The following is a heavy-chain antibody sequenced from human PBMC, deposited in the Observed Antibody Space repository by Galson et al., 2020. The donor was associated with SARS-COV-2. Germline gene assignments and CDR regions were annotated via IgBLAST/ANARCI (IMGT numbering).Heavy chain of an antibody. Sequence: GGSLRLSCAASGFTFSSYGMHWVRQAPGKGLEWVAVISYDGSNKYYADSVKGRFTISRDNSKNTLYLQMNSLRAEDTAVYYCAKGGVFGVDLLLYGMDVWGQGTTVTVSS. CDR1: GFTFSSYG. CDR2: ISYDGSNK. D-gene: IGHD3-3*01. J-gene: IGHJ6*02. CDR3: AKGGVFGVDLLLYGMDV. V-gene: IGHV3-30*18.